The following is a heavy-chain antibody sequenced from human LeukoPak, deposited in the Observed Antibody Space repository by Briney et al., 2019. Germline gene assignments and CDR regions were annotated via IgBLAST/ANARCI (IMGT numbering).Heavy chain of an antibody. CDR3: ARAGSSYVEAAY. CDR1: GFTFSSYG. D-gene: IGHD3-16*01. J-gene: IGHJ4*02. V-gene: IGHV3-33*01. CDR2: IWYDGSNK. Sequence: QAGGSLRLSCAASGFTFSSYGMHWVRQAPGKGLEWVAVIWYDGSNKYYADSVKGRFTISRDNSKNTLYLQMNSLRAEDTAVYYCARAGSSYVEAAYWGLGTLVTVSS.